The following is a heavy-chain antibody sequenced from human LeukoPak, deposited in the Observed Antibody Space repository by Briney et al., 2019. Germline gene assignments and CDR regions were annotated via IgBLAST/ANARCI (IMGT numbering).Heavy chain of an antibody. CDR3: ARDLGLRGSK. CDR2: MYGDMNDI. D-gene: IGHD4-23*01. J-gene: IGHJ4*02. CDR1: GFLFIHSW. Sequence: GESLRLYSEVSGFLFIHSWMHWVRQTPGKGLVWVSRMYGDMNDIRYSDSVKGRFTISRDNAKNTVYLQMNSLRGEDTAVYYCARDLGLRGSKWGQGTLVTVSS. V-gene: IGHV3-74*01.